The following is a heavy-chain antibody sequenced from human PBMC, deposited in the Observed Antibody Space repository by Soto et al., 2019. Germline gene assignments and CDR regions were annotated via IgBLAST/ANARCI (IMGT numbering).Heavy chain of an antibody. V-gene: IGHV5-51*01. CDR2: IYPGDSDT. Sequence: LGESLKISCKGSGYSFTSYWIGWVRQMPGKGLEWMGIIYPGDSDTRYSPSFQGQVTISADKSISTAYLQWNSLKASDTAMYYCARQDDILTGQNWFDPWGQGTLVTVSS. D-gene: IGHD3-9*01. CDR3: ARQDDILTGQNWFDP. CDR1: GYSFTSYW. J-gene: IGHJ5*02.